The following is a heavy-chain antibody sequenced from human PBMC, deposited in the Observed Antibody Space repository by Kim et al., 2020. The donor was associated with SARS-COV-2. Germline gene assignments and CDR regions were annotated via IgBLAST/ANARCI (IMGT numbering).Heavy chain of an antibody. CDR3: ARDPTYDSSGDNWFDP. CDR1: GGSISSSSYY. CDR2: IYYSWST. Sequence: SETLSLTCTVSGGSISSSSYYWGWIRQPPGKGLEWIGSIYYSWSTYYNPSLKSRVTISVDTSKNQFSLKLSSVTAADTAVYYCARDPTYDSSGDNWFDP. D-gene: IGHD3-22*01. V-gene: IGHV4-39*07. J-gene: IGHJ5*02.